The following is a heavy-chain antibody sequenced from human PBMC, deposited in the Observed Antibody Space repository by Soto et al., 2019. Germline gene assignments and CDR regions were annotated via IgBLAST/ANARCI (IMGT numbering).Heavy chain of an antibody. CDR3: AREGNLGRWIQPLDS. V-gene: IGHV4-59*01. Sequence: SLTCTVSDDSSSRYSWRWIRQPTGKGLEWIGNIHYNGNTKYSPSLKSRVTMSVDTSKNHFSLKLISVTTADTAVYFCAREGNLGRWIQPLDSWGQGTLVTVSS. J-gene: IGHJ4*02. D-gene: IGHD2-2*03. CDR2: IHYNGNT. CDR1: DDSSSRYS.